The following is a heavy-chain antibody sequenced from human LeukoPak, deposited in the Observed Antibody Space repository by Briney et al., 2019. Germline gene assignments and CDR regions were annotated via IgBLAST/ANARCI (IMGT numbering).Heavy chain of an antibody. CDR2: ISYDGSNK. J-gene: IGHJ3*02. V-gene: IGHV3-30-3*01. CDR3: ARADGGYDLRDAFDI. D-gene: IGHD5-12*01. CDR1: GFTFSSYA. Sequence: GGSLRLSCAASGFTFSSYAMHWVRQAPGKGLEWVAVISYDGSNKYYADSVKGRFTISRDNSKNTLYLQMNSLRAEDTAVYYCARADGGYDLRDAFDIWGQGTMVTVSS.